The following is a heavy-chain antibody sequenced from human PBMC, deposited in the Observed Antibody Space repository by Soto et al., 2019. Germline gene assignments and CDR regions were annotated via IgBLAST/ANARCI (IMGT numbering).Heavy chain of an antibody. CDR1: GFTFSSYA. CDR3: AKGIGPQQYYFDY. V-gene: IGHV3-23*01. J-gene: IGHJ4*02. Sequence: GGSLRLSCAASGFTFSSYAMIWVRQAPGKGLEWVSAISGSGGSTYYADSVKGRFTISRDNSKNTLYLQMNSLRAEDTAVYYCAKGIGPQQYYFDYWGQGTLVTVSS. CDR2: ISGSGGST. D-gene: IGHD4-4*01.